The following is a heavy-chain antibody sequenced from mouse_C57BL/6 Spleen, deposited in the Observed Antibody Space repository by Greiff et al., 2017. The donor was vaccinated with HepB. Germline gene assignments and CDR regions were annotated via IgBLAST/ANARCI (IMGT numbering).Heavy chain of an antibody. CDR2: ISSGRSTI. V-gene: IGHV5-17*01. Sequence: EVQLQESGGGLVKPGGSLKLSCAASGFTFSDYGLHWVRQSPEKGLEWVAYISSGRSTIYYADTVKGRFTISRDNAKNTLVLQMTSLRSEDTAMYYCARRGLPHLYYAMDYWGQGTSVTVSS. CDR3: ARRGLPHLYYAMDY. D-gene: IGHD2-4*01. J-gene: IGHJ4*01. CDR1: GFTFSDYG.